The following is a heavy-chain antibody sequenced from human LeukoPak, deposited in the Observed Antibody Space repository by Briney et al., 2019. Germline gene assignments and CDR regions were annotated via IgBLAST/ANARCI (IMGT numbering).Heavy chain of an antibody. D-gene: IGHD5-24*01. CDR2: IYHSGST. CDR1: GYSISSDYY. CDR3: ARASMRRRDGYDRHYEIDY. V-gene: IGHV4-38-2*02. Sequence: SETLSLTCTVSGYSISSDYYWGWIRQPPGKGLEWIGSIYHSGSTYYNPSLKSRVTISVDTSKNEFSLKLSSVTAADGAVYYCARASMRRRDGYDRHYEIDYWGQGTLVTVSS. J-gene: IGHJ4*02.